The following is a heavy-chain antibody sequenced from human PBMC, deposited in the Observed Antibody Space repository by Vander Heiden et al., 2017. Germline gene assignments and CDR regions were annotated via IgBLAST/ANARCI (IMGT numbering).Heavy chain of an antibody. CDR1: GGSVSISSYY. Sequence: QLQLQESGPGLVKPSETLSLTCTVSGGSVSISSYYWGWIRQPPGKGLEWIGSIYYSGSTYYNPSLKRRVTISVDTSKNQFSLKLSSVTAADTAVYYCARQGRVYDYVWGIWGQGTLVTVSS. CDR2: IYYSGST. CDR3: ARQGRVYDYVWGI. V-gene: IGHV4-39*01. J-gene: IGHJ4*02. D-gene: IGHD3-16*01.